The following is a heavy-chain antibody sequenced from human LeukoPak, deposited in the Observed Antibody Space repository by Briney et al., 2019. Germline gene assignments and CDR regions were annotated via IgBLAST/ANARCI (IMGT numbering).Heavy chain of an antibody. D-gene: IGHD1-26*01. Sequence: GGSLRPSCAASGFTFSGSAIPWVRQSSGNGLEWVSQIDKKDKGYATATAYAASVKGRFTISRDDSINTAYLQMKSLKTEDTALYYCTRDSGTYNWFDPWGQGTLVTVSS. CDR3: TRDSGTYNWFDP. CDR1: GFTFSGSA. V-gene: IGHV3-73*01. CDR2: IDKKDKGYATAT. J-gene: IGHJ5*02.